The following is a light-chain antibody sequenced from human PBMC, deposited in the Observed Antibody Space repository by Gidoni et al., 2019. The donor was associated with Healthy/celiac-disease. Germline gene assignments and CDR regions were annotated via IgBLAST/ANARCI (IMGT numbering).Light chain of an antibody. V-gene: IGKV3-11*01. CDR3: QQRSNWPRT. Sequence: EIVLTQSASTLSVSPGERATLPCRASQTVSSYLAWYQQKPGQAPRLLIYDASNRSTSIPARCSGSGSGTDVTITIISLEPEDFAVYYCQQRSNWPRTFGQGTKVEIK. CDR1: QTVSSY. CDR2: DAS. J-gene: IGKJ1*01.